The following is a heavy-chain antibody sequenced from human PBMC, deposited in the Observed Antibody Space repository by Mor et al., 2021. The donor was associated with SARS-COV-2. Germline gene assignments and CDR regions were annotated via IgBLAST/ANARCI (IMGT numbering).Heavy chain of an antibody. CDR3: ARSEWLVLDY. J-gene: IGHJ4*02. D-gene: IGHD6-19*01. V-gene: IGHV3-11*04. CDR2: ISSSGSTI. Sequence: QAPGQGLEWVSYISSSGSTIYYADSVKGRFTISRDNAKNSLYLQMNSLRAEDTAVYYCARSEWLVLDYWGQGTLVTVSS.